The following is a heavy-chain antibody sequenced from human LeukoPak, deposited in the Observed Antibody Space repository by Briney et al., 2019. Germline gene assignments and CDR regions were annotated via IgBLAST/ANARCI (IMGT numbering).Heavy chain of an antibody. CDR1: GFTFDDYD. D-gene: IGHD6-19*01. Sequence: GRSLRLSCAASGFTFDDYDMQWVRHARGKGVEWVSGISWNSGSIVYADSVKGRFTISRDNAKNSLYLQMNSLRAEDTALYYCAKDYSSGWYYFDYWGQGTLVTVSS. CDR3: AKDYSSGWYYFDY. V-gene: IGHV3-9*01. J-gene: IGHJ4*02. CDR2: ISWNSGSI.